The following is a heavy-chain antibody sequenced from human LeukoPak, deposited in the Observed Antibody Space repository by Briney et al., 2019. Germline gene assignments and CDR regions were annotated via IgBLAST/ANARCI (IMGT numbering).Heavy chain of an antibody. J-gene: IGHJ4*02. V-gene: IGHV1-69*04. CDR2: IIPILDIA. CDR1: GGTFSSYV. Sequence: ASVKVSCKASGGTFSSYVISWVRQAPGQGLEWMGRIIPILDIANYAQKFQGRVTITADKSTSTAYMELSSLRSEDTAVYYCARDPQRGDFSMNWGQGTLVTVSS. CDR3: ARDPQRGDFSMN. D-gene: IGHD3-3*01.